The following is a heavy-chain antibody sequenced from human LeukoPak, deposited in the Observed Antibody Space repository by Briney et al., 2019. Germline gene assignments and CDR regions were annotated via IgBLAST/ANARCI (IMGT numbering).Heavy chain of an antibody. CDR3: SVLPNFDY. J-gene: IGHJ4*02. CDR2: IYHSGST. V-gene: IGHV4-38-2*02. CDR1: GYSISSGYY. D-gene: IGHD2-8*02. Sequence: SETLSLTCTVSGYSISSGYYWGWIRQPPGKGLEWIGSIYHSGSTYYNPSLKSRVTISGDTSKNQFSLKLSSVTAADTAVYYCSVLPNFDYWGQGTLVTVSS.